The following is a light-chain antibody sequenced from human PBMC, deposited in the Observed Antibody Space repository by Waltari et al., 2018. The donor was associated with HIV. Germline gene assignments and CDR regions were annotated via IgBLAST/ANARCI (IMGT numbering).Light chain of an antibody. J-gene: IGLJ3*02. V-gene: IGLV1-44*01. CDR1: RPRSDITP. CDR2: NNN. CDR3: AAWDDRLSVV. Sequence: HSVLTQPPPSSRTPGHRVTISCSGRRPRSDITPLNWYQQRPGTAPKLLIYNNNQRPAGVPDRFSGSKSGTSASLAISGLQSEDEADYFCAAWDDRLSVVFGGGTKLTVL.